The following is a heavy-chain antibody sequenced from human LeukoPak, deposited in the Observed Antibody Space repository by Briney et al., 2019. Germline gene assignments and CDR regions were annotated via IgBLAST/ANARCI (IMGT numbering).Heavy chain of an antibody. Sequence: PGGCLRHSCAASGFTFSNAWMSSVRQAPGKGLELVGRIKRKTDGGTTDYAAPVKGRFTISRDDSKNTLYLQMNSLKTEDTAVYYCTTRMAILWFGTNDYWGQGTLVTVSS. D-gene: IGHD3-10*01. V-gene: IGHV3-15*01. J-gene: IGHJ4*02. CDR1: GFTFSNAW. CDR2: IKRKTDGGTT. CDR3: TTRMAILWFGTNDY.